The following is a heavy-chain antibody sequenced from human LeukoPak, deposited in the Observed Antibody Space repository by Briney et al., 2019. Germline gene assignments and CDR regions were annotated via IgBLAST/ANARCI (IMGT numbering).Heavy chain of an antibody. V-gene: IGHV3-30*18. D-gene: IGHD3-22*01. CDR3: AKEFSGYLASFED. J-gene: IGHJ4*02. CDR1: GFTFSSYG. CDR2: TSFDGSYK. Sequence: PGGSLRLSCAASGFTFSSYGMHWVRQAPGKGLEWVAMTSFDGSYKNYADSVKGRFTISRDNSKNRLYLQMNSLRAEDTAVYYCAKEFSGYLASFEDWGQGTLVTVSS.